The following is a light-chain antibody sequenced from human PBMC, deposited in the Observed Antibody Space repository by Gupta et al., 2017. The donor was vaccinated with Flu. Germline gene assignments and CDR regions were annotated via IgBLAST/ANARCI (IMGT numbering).Light chain of an antibody. CDR2: DDS. CDR3: QVCDSNSGHYV. J-gene: IGLJ1*01. V-gene: IGLV3-21*02. Sequence: SYVLPQSPSVSVAPGQTARITCGGDNIGRKSVHWYQQKPGQAPVVVVYDDSDRPSGTPERLSGANSVNTATLTISRVEAGDEADYYCQVCDSNSGHYVFGTGTKVTVL. CDR1: NIGRKS.